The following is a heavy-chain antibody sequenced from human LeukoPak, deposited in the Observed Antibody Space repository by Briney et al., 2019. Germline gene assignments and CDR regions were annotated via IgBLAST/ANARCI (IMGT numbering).Heavy chain of an antibody. J-gene: IGHJ4*02. V-gene: IGHV3-30*02. CDR1: GFTFSSYE. CDR3: ARGKEMATFAFDY. D-gene: IGHD5-24*01. Sequence: GGSLRLSCAASGFTFSSYEMNWVRQAPGKGLEWVAFIRYDGSNKYYADSVKGRFTISRDNSKNTLYLQMNSLRAEDTAVYYCARGKEMATFAFDYWGQGTLVTVSS. CDR2: IRYDGSNK.